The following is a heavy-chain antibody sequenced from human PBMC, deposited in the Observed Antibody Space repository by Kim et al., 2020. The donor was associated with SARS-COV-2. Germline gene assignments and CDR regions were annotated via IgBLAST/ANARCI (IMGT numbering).Heavy chain of an antibody. CDR2: SSWNSGIV. V-gene: IGHV3-9*01. J-gene: IGHJ6*02. Sequence: GGSLRLSCAASGFFFTNYAMHWVRKTPGKGLEWVSGSSWNSGIVDYADSVKGRFTMSKDNAKNSLYLQMTSLRPEDTGVYYCAKVSQVTYLTYAMDVWGPGTTVVVSS. D-gene: IGHD2-2*01. CDR3: AKVSQVTYLTYAMDV. CDR1: GFFFTNYA.